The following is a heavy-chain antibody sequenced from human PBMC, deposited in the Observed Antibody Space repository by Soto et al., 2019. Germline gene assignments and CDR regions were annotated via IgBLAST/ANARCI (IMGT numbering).Heavy chain of an antibody. V-gene: IGHV4-59*01. CDR2: IYYSGST. D-gene: IGHD2-2*01. J-gene: IGHJ4*02. CDR3: SRDRGCSSTSGYYFDY. Sequence: QVQLQESGPGLVKPSETLSLTCTVSGGSISSYYWSWIRQPPGKGLEWIGYIYYSGSTNYNPSLKSRVTISVDTSQNQFSLKVSSVTGADTAVYYCSRDRGCSSTSGYYFDYWGQGTLVPVSS. CDR1: GGSISSYY.